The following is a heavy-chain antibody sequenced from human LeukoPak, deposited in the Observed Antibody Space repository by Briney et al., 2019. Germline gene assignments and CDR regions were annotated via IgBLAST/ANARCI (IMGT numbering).Heavy chain of an antibody. CDR2: IYYSGST. D-gene: IGHD2-15*01. Sequence: SQTLSLTCTVSGGSISSGDYYWRWIRQPPGTGLEWIGYIYYSGSTYYNPSLKSRVTISVDTSKNQFSLKLSSVTAADTAVYYCARDLGYCSGGSCYSGPNWFDPWGQGTLVTVSS. V-gene: IGHV4-30-4*01. CDR3: ARDLGYCSGGSCYSGPNWFDP. CDR1: GGSISSGDYY. J-gene: IGHJ5*02.